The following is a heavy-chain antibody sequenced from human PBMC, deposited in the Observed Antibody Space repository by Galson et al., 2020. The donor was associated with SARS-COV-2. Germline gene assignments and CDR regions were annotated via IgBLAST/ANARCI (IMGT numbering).Heavy chain of an antibody. J-gene: IGHJ5*02. D-gene: IGHD3-10*01. CDR3: ARAGSGSYYHWFDP. Sequence: GESLKISCAASGFTFSSYAMHWVRQAPGKGLEWVAVISYDGSNKYYADSVKGRFTISRDNSKNTLYLQMNSLRAKDTAVYYCARAGSGSYYHWFDPWGQGTLVTVSS. V-gene: IGHV3-30-3*01. CDR1: GFTFSSYA. CDR2: ISYDGSNK.